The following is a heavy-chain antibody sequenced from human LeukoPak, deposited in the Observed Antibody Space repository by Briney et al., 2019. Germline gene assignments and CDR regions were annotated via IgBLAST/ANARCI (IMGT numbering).Heavy chain of an antibody. CDR3: AKDRKRLLWFGDLDYGMDV. V-gene: IGHV3-30*18. D-gene: IGHD3-10*01. Sequence: GRSLRLSCAASGFTFSSYGMHWVRQAPGKGLEWVAVISYDGSNKYYADSVKGRFTISRDNSKNTLYLQMNSLRAEDTAVYYCAKDRKRLLWFGDLDYGMDVWGQGTTVTVSS. J-gene: IGHJ6*02. CDR2: ISYDGSNK. CDR1: GFTFSSYG.